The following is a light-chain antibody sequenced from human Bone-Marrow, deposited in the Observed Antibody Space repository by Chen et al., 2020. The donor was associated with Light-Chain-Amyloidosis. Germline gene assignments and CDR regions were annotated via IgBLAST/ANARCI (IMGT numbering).Light chain of an antibody. J-gene: IGKJ4*01. Sequence: EIVLTQSPGTLSLSPGEGANLSCRASPTMSSNYLTWYQQKFGQAPSLLIYGSSSRATGIPDRVTGSGSGTDFTLTINRLEPEDFAMYYCQQYGTSPLTFGGGTKVEIK. CDR3: QQYGTSPLT. CDR1: PTMSSNY. V-gene: IGKV3-20*01. CDR2: GSS.